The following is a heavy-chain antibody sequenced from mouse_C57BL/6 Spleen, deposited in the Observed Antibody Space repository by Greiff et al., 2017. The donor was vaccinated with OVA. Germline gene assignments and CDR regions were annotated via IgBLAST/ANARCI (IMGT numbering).Heavy chain of an antibody. D-gene: IGHD4-1*01. V-gene: IGHV1-26*01. J-gene: IGHJ2*01. Sequence: VQLQQSGPELVKPGASVKISCKASGYTFTDYYMNWVKQSHGKSLEWIGDINPNNGGTSYNQKFKGKATLTVDKSSSTAYMELRSLTSEDSAVYYCARDKLTGDYFDYWGQGTTLTVSS. CDR3: ARDKLTGDYFDY. CDR2: INPNNGGT. CDR1: GYTFTDYY.